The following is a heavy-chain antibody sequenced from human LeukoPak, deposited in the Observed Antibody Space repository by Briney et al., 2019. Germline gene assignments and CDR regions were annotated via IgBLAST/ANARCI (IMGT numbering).Heavy chain of an antibody. CDR1: GFTFRGYG. CDR2: IRYDGSNK. D-gene: IGHD3-10*02. Sequence: GGSLRLPCAASGFTFRGYGMHWVRQAPGKGLEWVAFIRYDGSNKYYTGSVKGRFTISRDNSKNTLHLQMNSLRAEDTAVYYCAKGQTTFDYYYMNVWGKGTTVTVSS. CDR3: AKGQTTFDYYYMNV. J-gene: IGHJ6*03. V-gene: IGHV3-30*02.